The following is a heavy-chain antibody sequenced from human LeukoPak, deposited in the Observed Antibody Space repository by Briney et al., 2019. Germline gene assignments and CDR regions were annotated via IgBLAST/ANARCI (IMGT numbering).Heavy chain of an antibody. V-gene: IGHV3-20*04. CDR1: GFTFDDYG. J-gene: IGHJ4*02. CDR2: INWNGGST. D-gene: IGHD4-17*01. Sequence: PGGSLRLSCAASGFTFDDYGMSWVRQAPGKGLEWVSGINWNGGSTGYADSVKGRFTISRDNAKNSLYLQMNSLRAEDTALYYRARDSDYGDSPRRFDYWGQGTLVTVSS. CDR3: ARDSDYGDSPRRFDY.